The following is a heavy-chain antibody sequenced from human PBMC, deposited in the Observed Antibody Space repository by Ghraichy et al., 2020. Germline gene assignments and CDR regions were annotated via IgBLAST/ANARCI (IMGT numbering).Heavy chain of an antibody. CDR1: GLTFSSYA. V-gene: IGHV3-23*01. D-gene: IGHD6-13*01. CDR2: ISGSGGST. J-gene: IGHJ6*02. Sequence: GGSLRLSCAASGLTFSSYAMSWVRQAPGKGLEWVSAISGSGGSTYYADSVKGRFTISRDNSKDTLYLQMNSLRAEDTALYYCAKVYWAAVGDYYYYYVMDVWGQGTTVTVSS. CDR3: AKVYWAAVGDYYYYYVMDV.